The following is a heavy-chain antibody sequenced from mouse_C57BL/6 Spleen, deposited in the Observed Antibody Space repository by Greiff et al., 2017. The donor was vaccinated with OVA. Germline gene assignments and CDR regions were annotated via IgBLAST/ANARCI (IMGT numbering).Heavy chain of an antibody. J-gene: IGHJ4*01. CDR1: GYAFSSSW. CDR3: AKDYGSSYYALDY. Sequence: QVQLQQSGPELVKPGASVKLSCKASGYAFSSSWMNWVKQRPGKGLEWIGRIYPGAGDTNYNGKFKGKATLTADKSSSTAYMQLSSLTSEDSAVYFCAKDYGSSYYALDYWGQGTSVTVSS. CDR2: IYPGAGDT. D-gene: IGHD1-1*01. V-gene: IGHV1-82*01.